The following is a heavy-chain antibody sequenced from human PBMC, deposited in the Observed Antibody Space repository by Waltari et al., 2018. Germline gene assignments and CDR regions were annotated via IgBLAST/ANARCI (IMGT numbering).Heavy chain of an antibody. CDR3: AKDPSGVTVTIEGEYFDY. Sequence: QVQLVESGGGVVQPGGSLRLSCAASGFTFSSYGMHWVRQAHGTGLEWVAFIRYDGSNKYYADSVKGRFTISRDNSKNTLYLQMNSLRAEDTAVYYCAKDPSGVTVTIEGEYFDYWGQGTLVTVSS. CDR1: GFTFSSYG. V-gene: IGHV3-30*02. CDR2: IRYDGSNK. D-gene: IGHD4-17*01. J-gene: IGHJ4*02.